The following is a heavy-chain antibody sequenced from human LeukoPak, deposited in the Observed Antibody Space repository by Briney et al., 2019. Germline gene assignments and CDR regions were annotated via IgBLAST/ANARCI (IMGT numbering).Heavy chain of an antibody. D-gene: IGHD6-6*01. CDR3: AKDYFAAWDSSSPDY. CDR2: IGISSTTI. J-gene: IGHJ4*02. V-gene: IGHV3-48*01. CDR1: GFTFSSYS. Sequence: PGGSLRLSCAASGFTFSSYSMNWVRQAPGKGLEWVSYIGISSTTIYYADSVKARFTISRDNARNSLSLQMNSLRAEDTAVYYCAKDYFAAWDSSSPDYWGQGTLVTVSS.